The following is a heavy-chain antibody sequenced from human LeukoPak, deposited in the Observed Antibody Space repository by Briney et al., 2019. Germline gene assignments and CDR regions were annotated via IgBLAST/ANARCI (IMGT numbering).Heavy chain of an antibody. CDR3: ARGARGSGTASDY. CDR2: ISGSGDTT. V-gene: IGHV3-23*01. CDR1: GFTFSSYA. J-gene: IGHJ4*02. Sequence: GGSLRLSCGASGFTFSSYAMTWVRQAPGKGLEWVSGISGSGDTTYYADSVKGRFTISRDNAKNTLHLQMNSLRAEDTAVYYCARGARGSGTASDYWGQGTLVTVSS. D-gene: IGHD3-10*01.